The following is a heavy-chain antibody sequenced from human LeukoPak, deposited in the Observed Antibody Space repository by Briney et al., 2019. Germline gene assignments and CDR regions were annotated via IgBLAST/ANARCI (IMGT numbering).Heavy chain of an antibody. Sequence: SQTLSLTCTVSGGSISSGNYYWSWIRQPPGKGLEWIGYIYHSESTYYNPSLKSRVTISVDTSKNQLSLKLSSMTAADTAVYYCARVAAGIGFFQHWGQGTLVTVSS. V-gene: IGHV4-30-2*01. D-gene: IGHD6-13*01. CDR1: GGSISSGNYY. CDR2: IYHSEST. CDR3: ARVAAGIGFFQH. J-gene: IGHJ1*01.